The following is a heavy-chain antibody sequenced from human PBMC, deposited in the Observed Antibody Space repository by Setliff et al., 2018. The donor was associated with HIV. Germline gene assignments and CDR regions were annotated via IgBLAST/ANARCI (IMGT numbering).Heavy chain of an antibody. CDR1: GGSISSSSYH. CDR2: IYYSGST. J-gene: IGHJ4*02. D-gene: IGHD6-13*01. CDR3: ARAVAASATSVVDY. Sequence: LSLTCTVSGGSISSSSYHWGWIRQPPGKGLEWIGSIYYSGSTYYNPSLKSRVTISMEASKTHFSLTLNSVTAADTAVYYCARAVAASATSVVDYWGQGIQVTVSS. V-gene: IGHV4-39*07.